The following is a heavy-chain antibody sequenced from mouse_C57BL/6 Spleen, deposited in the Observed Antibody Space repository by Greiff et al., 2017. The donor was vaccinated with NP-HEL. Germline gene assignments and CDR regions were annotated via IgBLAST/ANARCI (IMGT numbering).Heavy chain of an antibody. CDR2: ISYDGSN. CDR1: GYSITSGYY. V-gene: IGHV3-6*01. J-gene: IGHJ3*01. Sequence: EVKLVESGPGLVKPSQSLSLTCSVTGYSITSGYYWNWIRQFPGNKLEWMGYISYDGSNNYNPSLKNRISITRDTSKNQFFLKLNSVTTEDTATYYCASTAQATDFAYWGQGTLVTVSA. CDR3: ASTAQATDFAY. D-gene: IGHD3-2*02.